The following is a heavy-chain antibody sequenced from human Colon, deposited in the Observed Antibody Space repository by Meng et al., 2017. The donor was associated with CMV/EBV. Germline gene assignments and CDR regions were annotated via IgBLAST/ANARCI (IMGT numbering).Heavy chain of an antibody. J-gene: IGHJ5*02. V-gene: IGHV4-39*07. Sequence: SETLSLTCAVTGGPISDSNYYWVWIRQPAGKGLEWIGTIHHIGSAYYNPSLKSRVTVSVDTSKSQFSLKVRSVTAADTAVYYCARDRTTRINDAGLGYFRLDPWGQGVLVTVSS. CDR1: GGPISDSNYY. CDR3: ARDRTTRINDAGLGYFRLDP. D-gene: IGHD2/OR15-2a*01. CDR2: IHHIGSA.